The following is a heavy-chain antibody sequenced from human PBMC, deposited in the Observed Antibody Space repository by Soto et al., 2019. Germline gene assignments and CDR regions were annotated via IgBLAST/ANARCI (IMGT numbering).Heavy chain of an antibody. J-gene: IGHJ4*01. Sequence: SETLSLTCAVSGGSISSSNWWRWVRQPPGKGLEWIGEIYHSGSTNYNPSLKSRVTISVDTSKNQFSLNLSSVTAADTAVYYCARGRPVGMGFAEKKDYDYWGRGTLDTVSS. CDR3: ARGRPVGMGFAEKKDYDY. D-gene: IGHD3-10*01. V-gene: IGHV4-4*02. CDR1: GGSISSSNW. CDR2: IYHSGST.